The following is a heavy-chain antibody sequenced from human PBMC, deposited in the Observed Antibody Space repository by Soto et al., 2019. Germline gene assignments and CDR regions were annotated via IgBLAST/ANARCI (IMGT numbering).Heavy chain of an antibody. V-gene: IGHV2-5*02. CDR1: GFSLSTDGVG. CDR3: AHAYGGTSWPNDAFDV. D-gene: IGHD2-2*01. J-gene: IGHJ3*01. Sequence: SGPTLVNPTQTLTLTCTFSGFSLSTDGVGVGWIRQPPGKALEWLALIYWDDDQRYSPSLKTRLTITKDTSKNQVVLTMTNMDPVDTATFYCAHAYGGTSWPNDAFDVWGQGTVVTVSS. CDR2: IYWDDDQ.